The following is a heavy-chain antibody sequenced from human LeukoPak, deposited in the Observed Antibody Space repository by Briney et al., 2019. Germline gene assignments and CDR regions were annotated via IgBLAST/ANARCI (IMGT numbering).Heavy chain of an antibody. CDR1: GFTFSDYY. V-gene: IGHV3-23*01. J-gene: IGHJ4*02. D-gene: IGHD3-22*01. Sequence: GGSLRLSCAASGFTFSDYYMSWIRQAPGKGLEWVSAISGSGGSTYYADSVKGRFTISRDNSKNTLYPQMNSLRAEDTAVYYCAIYYYDSSGYPYFDYWGQGTLVTVSS. CDR3: AIYYYDSSGYPYFDY. CDR2: ISGSGGST.